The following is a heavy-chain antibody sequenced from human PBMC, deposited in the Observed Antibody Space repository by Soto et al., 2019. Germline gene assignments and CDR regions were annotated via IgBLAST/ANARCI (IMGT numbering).Heavy chain of an antibody. Sequence: EVQLLESGGGLVQPGGSLRLSSAASGFTFSSYAMSWVRQAPGKGLEWVSAISGSGGSTYYADSVKGRFTISRDNSKNTLYLQMNSLRAEDTAVYYCAKTMGGRDAFDIWGQGTMVTVSS. J-gene: IGHJ3*02. D-gene: IGHD1-26*01. CDR2: ISGSGGST. V-gene: IGHV3-23*01. CDR1: GFTFSSYA. CDR3: AKTMGGRDAFDI.